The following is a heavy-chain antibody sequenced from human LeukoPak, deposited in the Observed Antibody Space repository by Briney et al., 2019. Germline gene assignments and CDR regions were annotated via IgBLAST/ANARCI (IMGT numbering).Heavy chain of an antibody. Sequence: ASVKDSCKASGYTFTSYDINWVRQATGQGLEWMGWMNPNSGNTGYAQKFQGRVTMTRNTSISTAYMELSSLRSEDTAVYYCARGERRTQKIDPWGQGTLVTVSS. CDR3: ARGERRTQKIDP. V-gene: IGHV1-8*01. CDR1: GYTFTSYD. D-gene: IGHD1-1*01. J-gene: IGHJ5*02. CDR2: MNPNSGNT.